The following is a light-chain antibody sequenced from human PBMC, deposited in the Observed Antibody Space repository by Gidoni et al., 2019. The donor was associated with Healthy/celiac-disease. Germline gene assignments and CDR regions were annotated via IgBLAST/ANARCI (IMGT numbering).Light chain of an antibody. CDR3: GTWDSSLSAVV. Sequence: QSVWTQPPSVSAAPGQKVTISCSGSSSNIGNNYVSWYQQLPGTAPKLLISDNNKRPSGIPDRFSGSKSGTSATLGITGLQTGDEADYYCGTWDSSLSAVVFGGGTKLTVL. J-gene: IGLJ2*01. CDR1: SSNIGNNY. CDR2: DNN. V-gene: IGLV1-51*01.